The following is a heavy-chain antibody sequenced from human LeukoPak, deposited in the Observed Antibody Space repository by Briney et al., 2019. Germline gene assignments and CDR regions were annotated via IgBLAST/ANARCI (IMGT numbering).Heavy chain of an antibody. V-gene: IGHV4-59*01. D-gene: IGHD6-19*01. Sequence: SETLSLTCTVSGGSISSYYWSWIRQPPGKGLEWIGYIYYSGSTNYNPSLKSRVTISVDTSKNQFSLKLSSVTAADTAVYYCARGRSSGWYMIGYFDYWGQGTLVTVSS. CDR2: IYYSGST. CDR1: GGSISSYY. J-gene: IGHJ4*02. CDR3: ARGRSSGWYMIGYFDY.